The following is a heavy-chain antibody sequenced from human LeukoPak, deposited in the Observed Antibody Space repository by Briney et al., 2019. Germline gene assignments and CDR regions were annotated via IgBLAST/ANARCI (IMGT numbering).Heavy chain of an antibody. V-gene: IGHV3-53*01. Sequence: GYLRLYCAASELPDSSNYMSWVRHAPRKGLEWVSVIYSGGSTYYADSVKGRFTISRDNSKNTLYLQMNSLRAEDTAVYYCARILGGIDYWGQGTLVTVSS. CDR1: ELPDSSNY. CDR3: ARILGGIDY. J-gene: IGHJ4*02. CDR2: IYSGGST. D-gene: IGHD3-10*01.